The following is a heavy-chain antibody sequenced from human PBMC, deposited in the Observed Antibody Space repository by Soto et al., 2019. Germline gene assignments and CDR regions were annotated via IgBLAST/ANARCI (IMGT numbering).Heavy chain of an antibody. CDR1: GGSIGSSSYY. V-gene: IGHV4-39*01. CDR2: IYYSGST. J-gene: IGHJ6*02. CDR3: ARRLRALIGDYGMDV. Sequence: SETLSLTCTVSGGSIGSSSYYWGWIRQHPGKGLEWIGSIYYSGSTYYNPSLKSRVTISVDTSKNQFSLKLRYVTAADTAVYYCARRLRALIGDYGMDVWGQGTTVTFSS. D-gene: IGHD3-9*01.